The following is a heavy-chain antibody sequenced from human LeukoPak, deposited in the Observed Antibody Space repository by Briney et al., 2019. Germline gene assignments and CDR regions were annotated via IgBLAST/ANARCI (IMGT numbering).Heavy chain of an antibody. D-gene: IGHD6-19*01. CDR3: ARIHIAVAGITDY. J-gene: IGHJ4*02. V-gene: IGHV3-21*01. CDR1: GFTFSSYS. Sequence: GGSLRLACAASGFTFSSYSMSWGRQAPGKGLEWVSSISSKSTYIYYADSVKGRFTISRDNAKSSLYLQMNSLRAEDTAIYYCARIHIAVAGITDYWGQGTLVTVSS. CDR2: ISSKSTYI.